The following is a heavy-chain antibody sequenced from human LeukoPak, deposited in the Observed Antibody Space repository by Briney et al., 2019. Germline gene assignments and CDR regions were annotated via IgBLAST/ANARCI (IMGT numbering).Heavy chain of an antibody. CDR2: MSCSGSTI. Sequence: GGSLRLSCAASGFTFSDYYMSWIRQAPGKGLEGVSYMSCSGSTISYEDSVKGRFTISRDNAKNSLYLQMNSLRAEDTAVYYCARGHGSIAARRAYWFDPWGQGTLVTVSS. CDR3: ARGHGSIAARRAYWFDP. CDR1: GFTFSDYY. J-gene: IGHJ5*02. D-gene: IGHD6-6*01. V-gene: IGHV3-11*01.